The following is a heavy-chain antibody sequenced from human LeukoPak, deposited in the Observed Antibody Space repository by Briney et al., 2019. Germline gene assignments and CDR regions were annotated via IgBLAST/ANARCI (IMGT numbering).Heavy chain of an antibody. CDR3: ARIPPLDYGDYGYFDY. Sequence: RESGPTLVNPTQTLTLTCTFSGFSLSTRGRCVSWIRQPPGKALEWLSLIDWDDDKYYSTSLKTRLTISKDTSKNQVVLTMTNMDPVDTATYYCARIPPLDYGDYGYFDYWGQGTLVTVSS. D-gene: IGHD4-17*01. CDR2: IDWDDDK. J-gene: IGHJ4*02. CDR1: GFSLSTRGRC. V-gene: IGHV2-70*01.